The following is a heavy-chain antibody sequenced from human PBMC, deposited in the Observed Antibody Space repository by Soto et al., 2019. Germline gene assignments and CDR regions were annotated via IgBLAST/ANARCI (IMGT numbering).Heavy chain of an antibody. J-gene: IGHJ6*02. Sequence: QVQLVQSGAEVKKPGSSVKVSCKASGGTFSSYAISWVRQAPGQGLEWMGGIIPIFGTANYAQKFQGRVTSTADECTSTAYMEMSSLRSEDTAVYYCARGLFSSGPNYYYYGMDVWGQGTTVAVSS. CDR3: ARGLFSSGPNYYYYGMDV. CDR2: IIPIFGTA. D-gene: IGHD3-3*01. CDR1: GGTFSSYA. V-gene: IGHV1-69*01.